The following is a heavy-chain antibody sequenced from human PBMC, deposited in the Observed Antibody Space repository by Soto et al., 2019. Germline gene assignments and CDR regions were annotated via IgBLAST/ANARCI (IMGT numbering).Heavy chain of an antibody. CDR1: CGSISSGGYY. CDR2: IYYSGST. Sequence: SETLSLTCTVSCGSISSGGYYWSWIRQHPGKGLEWIGYIYYSGSTYYNPSLKSRVTISVVTSKNQFSLRLNSVTAADTAIYYCARNSRRTGRYNWFDPWGQGKLVTVSS. V-gene: IGHV4-31*03. CDR3: ARNSRRTGRYNWFDP. J-gene: IGHJ5*02.